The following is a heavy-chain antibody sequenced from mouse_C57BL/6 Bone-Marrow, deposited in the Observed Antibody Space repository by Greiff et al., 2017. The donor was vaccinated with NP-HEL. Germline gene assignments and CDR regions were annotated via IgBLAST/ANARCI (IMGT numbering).Heavy chain of an antibody. CDR1: GFSLTSYG. V-gene: IGHV2-2*01. CDR2: IWSGGST. CDR3: ARRGYGIFAWFAY. Sequence: QVQLQQSGPGLVQPSQSLSITCTVSGFSLTSYGVHWVRQSPGKGLEWLGVIWSGGSTDYNAAFISRLSISKDNSKSQVFFKMNSLQADDTARYYCARRGYGIFAWFAYWGQGTLVTVSA. J-gene: IGHJ3*01. D-gene: IGHD1-1*01.